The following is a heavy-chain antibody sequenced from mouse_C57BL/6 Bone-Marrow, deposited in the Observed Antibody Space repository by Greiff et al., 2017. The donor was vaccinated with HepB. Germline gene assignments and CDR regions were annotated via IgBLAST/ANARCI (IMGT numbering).Heavy chain of an antibody. CDR2: IDPSDSET. CDR1: GYTFTSYW. Sequence: QVQLQQPGAELVRPGSSVKLSCKASGYTFTSYWMHWVKQRPIQGLEWIGNIDPSDSETHYNQKFKDKATLTVEKSSSTADMQLSSLTSEDSAVYYCVSRGGRTHGYFDVWGTGTTVTVSS. V-gene: IGHV1-52*01. CDR3: VSRGGRTHGYFDV. J-gene: IGHJ1*03.